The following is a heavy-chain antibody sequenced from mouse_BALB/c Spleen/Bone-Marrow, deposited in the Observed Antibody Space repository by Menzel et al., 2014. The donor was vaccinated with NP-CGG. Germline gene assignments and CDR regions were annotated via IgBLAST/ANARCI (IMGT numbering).Heavy chain of an antibody. CDR1: GNTFTSYD. Sequence: VQLPESGVELVKPGASVKLSCKASGNTFTSYDINWVRQRPEQGLEWIGWLFPGDSTTKYNEKFKGKATLSTDKSSSTVRRQLSRLTSEDSAVYFCVRSRLRDWYFDVWGAGTTVTISS. CDR2: LFPGDSTT. V-gene: IGHV1S56*01. D-gene: IGHD1-2*01. J-gene: IGHJ1*01. CDR3: VRSRLRDWYFDV.